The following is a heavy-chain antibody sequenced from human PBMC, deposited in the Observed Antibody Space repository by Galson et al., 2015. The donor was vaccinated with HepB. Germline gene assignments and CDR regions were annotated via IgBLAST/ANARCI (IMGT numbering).Heavy chain of an antibody. CDR2: INSDGSST. J-gene: IGHJ6*02. CDR3: ARGGSAAAGPNYGMDV. Sequence: SLRLSCAASGFPFSSYWLHWVRQAPGTGLVWVSRINSDGSSTSYADSVKGRFTLSRDNAKNTLYLQMNSLRAEDTAVYYCARGGSAAAGPNYGMDVWGQGTTVTVSS. V-gene: IGHV3-74*01. CDR1: GFPFSSYW. D-gene: IGHD6-13*01.